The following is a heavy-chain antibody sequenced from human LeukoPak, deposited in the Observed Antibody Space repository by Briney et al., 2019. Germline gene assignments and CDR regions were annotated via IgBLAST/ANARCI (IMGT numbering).Heavy chain of an antibody. Sequence: ASVKVSCKASGYTFTSYDINWVRQATGQGLEWVGWMNPNSGNTGYAQKFQGRVTITRNTSISTAYMELSSLRSEDTAVYYCARGYDFWSGYYPFDYWGQGTLVTVSS. CDR1: GYTFTSYD. CDR2: MNPNSGNT. V-gene: IGHV1-8*03. CDR3: ARGYDFWSGYYPFDY. J-gene: IGHJ4*02. D-gene: IGHD3-3*01.